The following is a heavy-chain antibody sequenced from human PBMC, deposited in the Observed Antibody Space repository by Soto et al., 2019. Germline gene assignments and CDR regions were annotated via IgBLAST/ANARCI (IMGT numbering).Heavy chain of an antibody. CDR3: ARGTMLRGPGYYYAMDV. J-gene: IGHJ6*02. D-gene: IGHD3-10*01. CDR2: IYYDGRS. Sequence: QVQLQESGPGLVKPSQTLSLTCSVSGDSISRNGYFWTWIRQHPGKGLEWIGYIYYDGRSYYTPSLKSRVIISVDTSKNQFSLNLTAVTAAATAVYYCARGTMLRGPGYYYAMDVWGQGTTVTVSS. V-gene: IGHV4-31*03. CDR1: GDSISRNGYF.